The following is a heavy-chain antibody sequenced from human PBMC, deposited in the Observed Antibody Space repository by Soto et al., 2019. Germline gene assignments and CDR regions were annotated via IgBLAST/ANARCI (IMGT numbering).Heavy chain of an antibody. CDR3: ARDRVARNWGDGVDI. CDR1: GYTFTNHG. V-gene: IGHV1-18*04. Sequence: QVQLVQSGTEVKKPGASVKVSCKTSGYTFTNHGINWVRQAPGQGLEWMGWINTYNANTNYAQKLQGRVTMTTDTSTTTAYKDLRSLTSDDTAVYYCARDRVARNWGDGVDIWGQGTVVTVSS. CDR2: INTYNANT. J-gene: IGHJ3*02. D-gene: IGHD2-8*01.